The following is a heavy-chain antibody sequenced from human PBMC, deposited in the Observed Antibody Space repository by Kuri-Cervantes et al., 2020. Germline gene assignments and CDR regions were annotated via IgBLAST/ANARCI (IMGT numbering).Heavy chain of an antibody. Sequence: SETLSLTCAVSGYSISSGYYWSWVRQPPGKGLEWIGYIYYSGSTYYSPSLKSRVTISIDTSKDRFSLKLSSVTAADTAVYYCASTHYGDYGLDYWGQGTLVTVSS. D-gene: IGHD4-17*01. V-gene: IGHV4-30-4*01. CDR3: ASTHYGDYGLDY. CDR1: GYSISSGYY. J-gene: IGHJ4*02. CDR2: IYYSGST.